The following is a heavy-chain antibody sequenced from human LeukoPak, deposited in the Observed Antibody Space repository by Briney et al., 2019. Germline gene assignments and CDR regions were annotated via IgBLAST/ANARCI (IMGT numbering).Heavy chain of an antibody. V-gene: IGHV1-69*13. D-gene: IGHD3-9*01. CDR2: IIPIFGTA. Sequence: GASVKVSCKASGCTFSSYAISWVRQAPGQGLEWMGGIIPIFGTANYAQKFQGRVTITADESTSTAYMELSSLRSEDTAVYYCARVTLGHYDILTGYFDYWGQGTLVTVSS. CDR1: GCTFSSYA. J-gene: IGHJ4*02. CDR3: ARVTLGHYDILTGYFDY.